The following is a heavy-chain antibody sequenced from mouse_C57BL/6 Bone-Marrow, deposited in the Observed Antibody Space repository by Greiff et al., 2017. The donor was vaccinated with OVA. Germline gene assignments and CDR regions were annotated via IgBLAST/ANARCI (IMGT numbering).Heavy chain of an antibody. CDR2: IDPETGGT. CDR3: TRGYDYSLYYCDY. D-gene: IGHD2-4*01. J-gene: IGHJ2*01. Sequence: VKLVESGAELVRPGASVTLSCKASGYTFTDYEMHWVKQTPVHGLEWIGAIDPETGGTAYNQKFKGKAILTADKSSSTAYMELRSLTSEDSAVYYCTRGYDYSLYYCDYWGQGTTLTVSS. CDR1: GYTFTDYE. V-gene: IGHV1-15*01.